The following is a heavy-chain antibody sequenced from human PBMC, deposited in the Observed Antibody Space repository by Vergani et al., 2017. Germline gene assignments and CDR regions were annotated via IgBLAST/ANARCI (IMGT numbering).Heavy chain of an antibody. CDR1: GFTFSSYS. CDR3: SIDLSLSEHSYGSGSPAEY. J-gene: IGHJ4*02. CDR2: ISSSSSTI. D-gene: IGHD3-10*01. Sequence: EVQLVESGGGLVQPGGSLRLSCAASGFTFSSYSMNWVRQAPGKGLEWVSYISSSSSTIYYADSVKGRFTISRDNAKNSLYLQMNSRRAEDTAVYYCSIDLSLSEHSYGSGSPAEYWGQGTLVTVSS. V-gene: IGHV3-48*01.